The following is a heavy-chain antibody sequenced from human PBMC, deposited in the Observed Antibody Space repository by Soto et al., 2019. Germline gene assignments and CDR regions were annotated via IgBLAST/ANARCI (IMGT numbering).Heavy chain of an antibody. CDR1: GYTLTELS. J-gene: IGHJ4*02. D-gene: IGHD1-1*01. V-gene: IGHV1-24*01. Sequence: QVQLVQSGAEVKKPGASVKVSCKVSGYTLTELSMHWVRQAPGKGLEWMGGFDPEDGETIYAQKFQGRVTMTEDTSTNTAYLELSSLRSEDTAVYYCATVGGGRGYWNPFDYWGQGTLVTVSS. CDR2: FDPEDGET. CDR3: ATVGGGRGYWNPFDY.